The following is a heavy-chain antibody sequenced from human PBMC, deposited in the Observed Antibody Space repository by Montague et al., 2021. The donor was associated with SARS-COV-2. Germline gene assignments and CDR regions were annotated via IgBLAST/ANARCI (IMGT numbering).Heavy chain of an antibody. CDR2: IYYSGTT. J-gene: IGHJ4*02. CDR3: ARETYTSGWFHQFDY. Sequence: ETLSLTCTVSGGSISSSNYYWGWIRQPPGKGLEWIGSIYYSGTTYYNPSLQSRVTISVDTSKKQFSLKLSSVTAADMAVYYCARETYTSGWFHQFDYWGQGTLVTVSS. CDR1: GGSISSSNYY. V-gene: IGHV4-39*01. D-gene: IGHD6-19*01.